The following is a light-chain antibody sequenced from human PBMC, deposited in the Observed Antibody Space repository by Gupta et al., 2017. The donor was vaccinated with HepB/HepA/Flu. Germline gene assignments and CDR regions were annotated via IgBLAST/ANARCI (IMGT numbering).Light chain of an antibody. CDR3: ATWDDSLSGRRV. CDR2: NND. Sequence: QSVLTQSPSASGTPGQRVTISCSGSSSDIGSNSVYWYQQFPGMAPKLLIYNNDQRPSGGPDRFSGSKSGTSASLAISGLRSEEEADYVCATWDDSLSGRRVFGGGTKLSVL. J-gene: IGLJ3*02. CDR1: SSDIGSNS. V-gene: IGLV1-47*01.